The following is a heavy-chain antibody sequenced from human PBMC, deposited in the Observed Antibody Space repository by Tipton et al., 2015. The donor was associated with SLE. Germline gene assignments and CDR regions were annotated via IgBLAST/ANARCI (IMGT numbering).Heavy chain of an antibody. CDR3: ARAGEQRTNDQ. D-gene: IGHD6-25*01. CDR2: IRYDGSDK. V-gene: IGHV3-30*02. Sequence: SLRLSCAASGFIFSIYGIHWVRQAPGKGLEWVTFIRYDGSDKYYADSVKGRFTISRDNAKNTLYLQMNSLRVEDTGVYYCARAGEQRTNDQWGQGTLVTVSS. J-gene: IGHJ4*02. CDR1: GFIFSIYG.